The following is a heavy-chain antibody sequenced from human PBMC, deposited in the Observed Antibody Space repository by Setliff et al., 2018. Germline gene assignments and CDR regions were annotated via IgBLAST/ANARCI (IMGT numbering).Heavy chain of an antibody. V-gene: IGHV1-69*10. CDR1: GGTFSSYA. CDR3: ARESGMGEVDY. CDR2: IIPILGIA. D-gene: IGHD1-26*01. Sequence: GASVKVSCKASGGTFSSYAISWVRQAPGQGLEWMGGIIPILGIANYAQKFQGRVTITADKSTSTAYMELSSLRSEDTAVYYCARESGMGEVDYWGQGTLVTVSS. J-gene: IGHJ4*02.